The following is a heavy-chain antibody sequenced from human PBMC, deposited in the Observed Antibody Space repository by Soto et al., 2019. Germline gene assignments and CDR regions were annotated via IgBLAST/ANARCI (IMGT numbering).Heavy chain of an antibody. D-gene: IGHD6-13*01. CDR2: IYNIGST. Sequence: SETLSLTSTVSGGCICGYYWIWLRQPPGKGLEWIGYIYNIGSTNYNPSLRSRVTMSIDTSQEQFSLKLSSVTATDTAVYYCARHVTLPFAGTWFDSCGRGTLLT. CDR3: ARHVTLPFAGTWFDS. J-gene: IGHJ5*01. CDR1: GGCICGYY. V-gene: IGHV4-59*08.